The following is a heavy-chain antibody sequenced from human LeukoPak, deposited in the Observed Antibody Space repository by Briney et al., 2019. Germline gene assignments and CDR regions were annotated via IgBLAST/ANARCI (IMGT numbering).Heavy chain of an antibody. D-gene: IGHD6-13*01. J-gene: IGHJ4*02. CDR2: INHSGST. Sequence: SETLSLTCAVYGGSFSGYYWSWIRQPPGKGLEWIGEINHSGSTNYNPSLKSRVTISVDTSKNQFSLKLSSVTAADTAVYYCARRAAAFDYWGQGTLVTVSS. CDR1: GGSFSGYY. CDR3: ARRAAAFDY. V-gene: IGHV4-34*01.